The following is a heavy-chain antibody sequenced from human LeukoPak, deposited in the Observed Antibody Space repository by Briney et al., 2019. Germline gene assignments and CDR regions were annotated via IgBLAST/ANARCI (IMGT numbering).Heavy chain of an antibody. CDR1: GYTFTSYD. CDR2: MNPNSGNT. J-gene: IGHJ6*02. V-gene: IGHV1-8*01. D-gene: IGHD2-2*01. CDR3: ARAKGERDIVVVPAYGMDV. Sequence: VSVTVSCKASGYTFTSYDINWVRQATGQGLEWMGWMNPNSGNTGYAQKFQGRVTMTRNTSIGTAYMELSSLGSEDTAVYYCARAKGERDIVVVPAYGMDVWGQGTTVTVSS.